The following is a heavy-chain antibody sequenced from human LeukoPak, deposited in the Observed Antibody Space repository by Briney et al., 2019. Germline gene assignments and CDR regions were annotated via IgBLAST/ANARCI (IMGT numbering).Heavy chain of an antibody. CDR3: VKGMDIAMVSAFDY. J-gene: IGHJ4*02. Sequence: GGSLRLSCSASGFTFSSYAMHWVRQAPGKGLEYVSAISSNGGSTYYADSVKGRFTISRDNSKNTLYLRMSSLRAEDTAVYYCVKGMDIAMVSAFDYWGQGTLVTVSS. CDR1: GFTFSSYA. D-gene: IGHD5-18*01. V-gene: IGHV3-64D*09. CDR2: ISSNGGST.